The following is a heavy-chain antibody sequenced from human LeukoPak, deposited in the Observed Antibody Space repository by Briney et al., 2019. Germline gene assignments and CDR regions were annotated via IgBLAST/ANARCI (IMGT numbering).Heavy chain of an antibody. V-gene: IGHV4-34*01. CDR2: INHSGST. CDR3: ARIPGGYYRPHYFDY. CDR1: GGSFSGYY. Sequence: PSETLSLTCAVYGGSFSGYYWSWIRQPPGKGLEWIGEINHSGSTNYNPSLKSRVTISVDTSKNQFSLKLSSVTAADTAVYYCARIPGGYYRPHYFDYWGQGTLVTVSS. D-gene: IGHD3-22*01. J-gene: IGHJ4*02.